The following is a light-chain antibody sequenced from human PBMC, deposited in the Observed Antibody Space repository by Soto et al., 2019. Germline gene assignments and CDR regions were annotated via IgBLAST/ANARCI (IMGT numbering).Light chain of an antibody. CDR2: DAS. V-gene: IGKV1-5*01. CDR3: QQYYSYLYT. Sequence: DIQMTQYPSTLSASVGDRVTITCRASKSISSWLAWYQQNPGKAPKLLIYDASSLESGVPSRFSGSGSGTEFTLTISSLQPADFATYYCQQYYSYLYTFGQGTKLEIK. CDR1: KSISSW. J-gene: IGKJ2*01.